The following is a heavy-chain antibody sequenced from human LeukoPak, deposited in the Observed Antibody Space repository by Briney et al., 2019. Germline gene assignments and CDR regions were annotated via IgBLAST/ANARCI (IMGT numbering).Heavy chain of an antibody. Sequence: ASVKVSCKASGYTFTGYYMHWVRQAPGQGLEWVGWINPNSGGTNYAQKFQGRVTMTRDTSISTAYMELSRLRSDDTAVYYCARAYRIAARPGRANWFDPWGQGTLVTVSS. CDR3: ARAYRIAARPGRANWFDP. J-gene: IGHJ5*02. V-gene: IGHV1-2*02. CDR2: INPNSGGT. D-gene: IGHD6-6*01. CDR1: GYTFTGYY.